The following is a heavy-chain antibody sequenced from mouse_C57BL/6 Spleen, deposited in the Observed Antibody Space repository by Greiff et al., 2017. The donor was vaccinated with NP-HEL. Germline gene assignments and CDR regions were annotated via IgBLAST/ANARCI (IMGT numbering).Heavy chain of an antibody. Sequence: EVKLVESGGGLVKPGGSLKLSCAASGFTFSSYAMSWVRQTPEKRLEWVATISDGGSYTYYPDNVKGRFTISRDNAKNNLYLQMSHLKSEDTAMYYCAREGLAGTRFAYWGQGTLVTVSA. J-gene: IGHJ3*01. CDR3: AREGLAGTRFAY. D-gene: IGHD4-1*01. CDR1: GFTFSSYA. CDR2: ISDGGSYT. V-gene: IGHV5-4*01.